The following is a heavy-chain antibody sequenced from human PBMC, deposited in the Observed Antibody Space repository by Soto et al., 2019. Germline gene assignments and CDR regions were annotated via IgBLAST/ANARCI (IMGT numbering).Heavy chain of an antibody. CDR1: GFTFRTYG. Sequence: GGSLRLSCAASGFTFRTYGMHWVRQAPGKGLEWVAFISDDGSQKYYGDSVKGRFTISRDNSKNTLSLRMISLRTEDTSVYYCAKAAPGGWHFFDTWGQGPLVTVSS. CDR2: ISDDGSQK. D-gene: IGHD6-19*01. J-gene: IGHJ4*02. V-gene: IGHV3-30*18. CDR3: AKAAPGGWHFFDT.